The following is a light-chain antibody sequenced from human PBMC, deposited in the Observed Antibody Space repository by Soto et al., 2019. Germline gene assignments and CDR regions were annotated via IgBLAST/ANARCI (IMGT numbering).Light chain of an antibody. V-gene: IGKV1-17*01. J-gene: IGKJ1*01. CDR3: LQHYAYSWT. CDR1: QDIRHF. Sequence: DIQMSQSPSSLSASVGDRVTITCRASQDIRHFLGWYQQKTGKAPKRLIYAASSLQSGVPSRFSGSVSATEFTRTISSLQPEDSAAYFCLQHYAYSWTFGQGTKVEVK. CDR2: AAS.